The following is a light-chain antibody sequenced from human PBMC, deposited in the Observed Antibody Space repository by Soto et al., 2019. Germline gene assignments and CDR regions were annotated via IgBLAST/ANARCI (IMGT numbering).Light chain of an antibody. V-gene: IGLV1-40*01. CDR2: DNT. CDR3: QSYDSSLSGVV. CDR1: ISNIGAGYG. J-gene: IGLJ2*01. Sequence: QSVLTQPPSVSGAPGQRVTLSCTGSISNIGAGYGVHWYQQLPGRAPKLLVYDNTKRHSGVSDRFSGSKSGTSASLAITRLHADDEADYYCQSYDSSLSGVVFGGGTKLTVL.